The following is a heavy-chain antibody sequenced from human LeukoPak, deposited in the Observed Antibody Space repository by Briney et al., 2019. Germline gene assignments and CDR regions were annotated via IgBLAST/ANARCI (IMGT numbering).Heavy chain of an antibody. Sequence: GGSLRLSCAASGFTFSSYGMHWVRQAPGKGLEWVAFIRYDGSNKYYADSVKGRFTISRDNSKNTLYLQMNSLRAEDTAVYYCARDYARSVTAILPYYFDYWGQGTLVTVSS. J-gene: IGHJ4*02. D-gene: IGHD2-21*02. CDR1: GFTFSSYG. CDR2: IRYDGSNK. V-gene: IGHV3-30*02. CDR3: ARDYARSVTAILPYYFDY.